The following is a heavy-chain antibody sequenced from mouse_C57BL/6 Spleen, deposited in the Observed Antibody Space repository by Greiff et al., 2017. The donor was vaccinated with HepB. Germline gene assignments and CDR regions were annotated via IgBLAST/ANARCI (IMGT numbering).Heavy chain of an antibody. CDR1: GYSFTDYN. CDR3: AREELTGTAWFAY. Sequence: EVKLQESGPELVKPGASVKISCKASGYSFTDYNMNWVKQSNGKSLEWIGVINPNYGTTSYNQKFKGKATLTVDQSSSTAYMQLNSLTSEDSAVYYCAREELTGTAWFAYWGQGTLVTVSA. V-gene: IGHV1-39*01. D-gene: IGHD4-1*01. CDR2: INPNYGTT. J-gene: IGHJ3*01.